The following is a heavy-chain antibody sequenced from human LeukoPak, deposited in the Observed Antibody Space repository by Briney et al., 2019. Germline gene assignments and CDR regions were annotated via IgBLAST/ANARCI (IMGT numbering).Heavy chain of an antibody. J-gene: IGHJ4*02. D-gene: IGHD1-26*01. CDR3: AKDHWALGGSYYYDY. CDR2: ISGSGGST. CDR1: GFTFSSYA. Sequence: GGSLRLPCAASGFTFSSYAMSWVRQAPGKGLEWVSAISGSGGSTYYADSVKGRFTISRDNSKNTLYLQMNSLRAEDTAVYYCAKDHWALGGSYYYDYWGQGTLVTVSS. V-gene: IGHV3-23*01.